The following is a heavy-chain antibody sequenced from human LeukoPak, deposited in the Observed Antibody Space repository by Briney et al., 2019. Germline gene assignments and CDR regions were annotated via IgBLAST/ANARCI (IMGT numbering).Heavy chain of an antibody. CDR2: ISGSGGST. J-gene: IGHJ5*02. Sequence: GGSLRLSCAASGFTFSSYAMSWVRQAPGKGLEWVSGISGSGGSTYYADSVKGRFTISRDNAKNSLYLQMNSLRAEDTAVYYCARDSGWYTWFDPWGQGTLVTVSS. D-gene: IGHD6-19*01. V-gene: IGHV3-23*01. CDR1: GFTFSSYA. CDR3: ARDSGWYTWFDP.